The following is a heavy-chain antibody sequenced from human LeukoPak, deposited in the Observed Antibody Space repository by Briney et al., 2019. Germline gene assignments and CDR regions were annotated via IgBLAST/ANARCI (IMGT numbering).Heavy chain of an antibody. CDR3: ASLFIWLGELLPPLDY. Sequence: NPSETLSLTCTVSGGSISSSSYYWGWIRQPPGKGLEWIGSIYYSGSTYYNPSLKSRVTISVDTSKNQFSLKLSSVTAADTAVYYCASLFIWLGELLPPLDYWGQGTLVTVSS. D-gene: IGHD3-10*01. CDR2: IYYSGST. CDR1: GGSISSSSYY. J-gene: IGHJ4*02. V-gene: IGHV4-39*07.